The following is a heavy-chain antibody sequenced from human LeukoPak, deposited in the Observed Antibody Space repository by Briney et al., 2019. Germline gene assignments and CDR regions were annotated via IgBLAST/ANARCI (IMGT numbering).Heavy chain of an antibody. D-gene: IGHD6-6*01. Sequence: GGSLRLSCEASGFTFSSYAMHWVRQAPGKGLEWVAIISYDGSNKYYADSVKGRFTISRDNSKNMLYLQMHSLRAEDTAVYFCARDRFPHSSSSQLDPWGQGTLVTVPS. CDR1: GFTFSSYA. V-gene: IGHV3-30-3*01. J-gene: IGHJ5*02. CDR2: ISYDGSNK. CDR3: ARDRFPHSSSSQLDP.